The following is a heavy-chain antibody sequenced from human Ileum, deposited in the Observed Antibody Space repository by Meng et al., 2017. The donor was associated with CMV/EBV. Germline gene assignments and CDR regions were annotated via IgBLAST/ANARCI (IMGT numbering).Heavy chain of an antibody. V-gene: IGHV3-23*01. CDR1: GFTFSSYA. CDR3: SAGWWEDH. Sequence: GESLKISCEASGFTFSSYAMSWVRQAPGKGLEWVSAITINDDETYYADSVKGRYAISRDNSKNTLYLQMNSLKTDDTAVYYCSAGWWEDHWGQGTLVTVSS. J-gene: IGHJ4*02. D-gene: IGHD1-26*01. CDR2: ITINDDET.